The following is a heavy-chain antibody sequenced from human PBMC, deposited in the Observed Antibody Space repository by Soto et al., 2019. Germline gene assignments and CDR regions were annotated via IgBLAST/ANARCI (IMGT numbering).Heavy chain of an antibody. CDR3: SRFIMVGGWFDPNYYHGIDD. Sequence: QVQLVQSGAEVKKPGASVTVSCKTSGYTFSNYGINWVRQAPGQGLEWMGWISGYNGNINYSQTGQGRLTMATDTSTGTVYMERSSLKSDETAISCCSRFIMVGGWFDPNYYHGIDDWGQGTTDTASS. J-gene: IGHJ6*02. CDR1: GYTFSNYG. D-gene: IGHD6-19*01. CDR2: ISGYNGNI. V-gene: IGHV1-18*01.